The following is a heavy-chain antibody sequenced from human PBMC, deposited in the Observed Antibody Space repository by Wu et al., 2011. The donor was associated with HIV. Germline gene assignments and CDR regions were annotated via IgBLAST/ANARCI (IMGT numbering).Heavy chain of an antibody. V-gene: IGHV1-69*15. CDR1: GGDFRSYP. J-gene: IGHJ4*02. CDR3: EADGWRQLGHYFDY. D-gene: IGHD5-24*01. CDR2: IMPLFGTT. Sequence: QVQLVQSGAEVKKPGSSVKVSCKASGGDFRSYPISWLRQAPGHGLEWMGRIMPLFGTTNYAQKFQGRVTITADESTTTAYMELRSLRFEDTAVYYCEADGWRQLGHYFDYWGPGSLVTVSS.